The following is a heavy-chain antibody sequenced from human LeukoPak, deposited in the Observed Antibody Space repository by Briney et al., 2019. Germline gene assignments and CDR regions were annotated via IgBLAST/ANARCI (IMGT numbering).Heavy chain of an antibody. CDR2: ISGSGGST. CDR3: AKQYLYQGDRDY. D-gene: IGHD2-2*01. J-gene: IGHJ4*02. Sequence: PGGSLRLSCAASGVTFSSYAMSWVRQAPGKGLEWVSAISGSGGSTYYADSVKGRFTISRDNSKNTLYLQMNSLRAEDTAVYYCAKQYLYQGDRDYWGQGTLVTVSS. V-gene: IGHV3-23*01. CDR1: GVTFSSYA.